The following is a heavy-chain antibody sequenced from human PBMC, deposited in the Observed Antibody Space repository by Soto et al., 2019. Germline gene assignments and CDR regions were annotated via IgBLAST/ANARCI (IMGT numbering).Heavy chain of an antibody. CDR1: GGTFSSYA. CDR3: ARSNPITMVVEDDAFDI. V-gene: IGHV1-69*13. J-gene: IGHJ3*02. CDR2: IIPIFGTA. Sequence: SVKVSCKASGGTFSSYAISWVRQAPGQGLEWMGGIIPIFGTANYAQKFQGRVTITADESTSTAYMELSSLRSEDTAVYYCARSNPITMVVEDDAFDIWGQGTMVTVSS. D-gene: IGHD3-22*01.